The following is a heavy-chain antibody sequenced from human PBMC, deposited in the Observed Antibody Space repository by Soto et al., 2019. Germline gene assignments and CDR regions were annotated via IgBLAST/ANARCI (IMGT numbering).Heavy chain of an antibody. J-gene: IGHJ5*02. CDR3: ARDCGVTTVLIKWLDP. D-gene: IGHD4-17*01. CDR1: GYTFTDYY. CDR2: INPNSGGT. Sequence: ASVKVSCKASGYTFTDYYIQWVRQAPGQGLEWIGWINPNSGGTYYAQKFEGRVTMTRDTSISTAYMELSMLRSDDTAVYYCARDCGVTTVLIKWLDPWGQGTRVTLS. V-gene: IGHV1-2*02.